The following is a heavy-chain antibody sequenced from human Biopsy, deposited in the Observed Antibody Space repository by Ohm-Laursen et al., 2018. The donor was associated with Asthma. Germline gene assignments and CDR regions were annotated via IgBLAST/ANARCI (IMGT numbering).Heavy chain of an antibody. CDR3: VGDGTDDAFDI. V-gene: IGHV3-30*03. CDR1: GFSFNSYG. CDR2: MSFDGRQT. J-gene: IGHJ3*02. Sequence: SLRLSCAASGFSFNSYGMHWVRQAPGKGLEWVAVMSFDGRQTYYADSVKGRFTISRDNSKNALDLQMNSLREEDTAVYYCVGDGTDDAFDIWGQGTVVSVSS. D-gene: IGHD1-1*01.